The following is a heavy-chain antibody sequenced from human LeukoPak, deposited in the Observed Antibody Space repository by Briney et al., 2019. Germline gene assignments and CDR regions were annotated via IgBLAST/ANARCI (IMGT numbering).Heavy chain of an antibody. CDR2: INPKSGGT. CDR1: GYTFTGYY. D-gene: IGHD3-16*01. J-gene: IGHJ4*02. Sequence: ASVKVSCKASGYTFTGYYMHWVRQAPGQGLEWMGWINPKSGGTNYAQKFQGRVTMTRDTSISTAYMELRRLRSDDTAVYYCGRDYLPSRYPSPGGNVGYFDYWGQGTLVTVSS. V-gene: IGHV1-2*02. CDR3: GRDYLPSRYPSPGGNVGYFDY.